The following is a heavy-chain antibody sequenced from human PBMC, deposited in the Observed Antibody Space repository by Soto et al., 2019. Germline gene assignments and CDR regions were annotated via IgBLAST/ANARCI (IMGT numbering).Heavy chain of an antibody. D-gene: IGHD6-13*01. CDR1: GGSISSGGYY. Sequence: PSETLSLTCTVSGGSISSGGYYWSWIRQHPGKGLEWIGYIYYSGSTYYNPSLKSRVTISVDTSKNQFSLKLSSVTAADTAVYYCARDLGRIAAAGPDAFDIWGQGTMVTVSS. V-gene: IGHV4-31*03. J-gene: IGHJ3*02. CDR2: IYYSGST. CDR3: ARDLGRIAAAGPDAFDI.